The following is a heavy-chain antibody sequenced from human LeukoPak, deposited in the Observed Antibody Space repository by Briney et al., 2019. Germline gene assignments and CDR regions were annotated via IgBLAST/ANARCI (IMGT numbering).Heavy chain of an antibody. Sequence: GGSLRLSYAASGFTVSSNYMSWVRQAPGKGLEWVSVIYSGGSTYYADSVKGRFTISRDNSKNTLYLQMNSLRAEDTAVDYCASAPVFGGDCYSGWYFDLWGRGPLVTGSS. CDR3: ASAPVFGGDCYSGWYFDL. CDR1: GFTVSSNY. J-gene: IGHJ2*01. D-gene: IGHD2-21*02. V-gene: IGHV3-53*01. CDR2: IYSGGST.